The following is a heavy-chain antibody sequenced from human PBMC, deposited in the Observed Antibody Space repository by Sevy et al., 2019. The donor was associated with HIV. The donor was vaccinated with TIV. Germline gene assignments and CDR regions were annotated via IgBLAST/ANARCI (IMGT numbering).Heavy chain of an antibody. CDR1: GFTFSSYA. CDR2: ISYDGSNK. J-gene: IGHJ4*02. Sequence: GGSLRLSCAASGFTFSSYAMHWVRQAPGKGLEWVAVISYDGSNKYYADSVKGRFTISRDNSKNTLYLQMNSLRAEDTAVYYYARALRGYSSSWYLGGLDYWGQGTLVTVSS. D-gene: IGHD6-13*01. CDR3: ARALRGYSSSWYLGGLDY. V-gene: IGHV3-30*04.